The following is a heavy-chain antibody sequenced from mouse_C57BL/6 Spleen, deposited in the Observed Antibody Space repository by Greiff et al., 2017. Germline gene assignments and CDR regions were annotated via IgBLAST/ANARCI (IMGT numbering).Heavy chain of an antibody. D-gene: IGHD3-3*01. CDR1: GYTFTSYW. V-gene: IGHV1-50*01. Sequence: VQLQQPGAELVKPGASVKLSCKASGYTFTSYWMQWVKQRPGQGLEWIGEIDPSDSYTNYNQKFKGKATLTVDTSSSTAYMQLSSLTSEDSAVYYCARGGQEEDYWGQGTTLTVSS. J-gene: IGHJ2*01. CDR2: IDPSDSYT. CDR3: ARGGQEEDY.